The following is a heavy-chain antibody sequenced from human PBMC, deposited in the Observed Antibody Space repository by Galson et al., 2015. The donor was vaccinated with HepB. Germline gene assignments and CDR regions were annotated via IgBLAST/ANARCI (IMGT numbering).Heavy chain of an antibody. V-gene: IGHV1-18*01. J-gene: IGHJ4*02. CDR2: ISAYNGNT. D-gene: IGHD3-22*01. CDR3: ARDLYYYDSSGFDY. CDR1: GYTLTSYG. Sequence: SCKASGYTLTSYGISWVRQAPGQGLEWMGWISAYNGNTNYAQKLQGRVTMTTDTSTSTAYMELRGLRSDDTAVYYCARDLYYYDSSGFDYWGQGTLVTVSS.